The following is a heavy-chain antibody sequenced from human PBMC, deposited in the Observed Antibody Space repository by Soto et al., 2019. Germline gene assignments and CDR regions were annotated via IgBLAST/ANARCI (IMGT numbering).Heavy chain of an antibody. Sequence: PSRPVSLTCTVSGATTGYSGYSWSWIRQSPGKSLEWLGYISHLEPTYYNPSFKSRLSLSIDRTRNQFSLSLGSMTAADKAVYYCARCGGDDSFDFSGPGIQATVSS. V-gene: IGHV4-30-2*06. CDR1: GATTGYSGYS. CDR3: ARCGGDDSFDF. CDR2: ISHLEPT. J-gene: IGHJ4*02. D-gene: IGHD2-21*02.